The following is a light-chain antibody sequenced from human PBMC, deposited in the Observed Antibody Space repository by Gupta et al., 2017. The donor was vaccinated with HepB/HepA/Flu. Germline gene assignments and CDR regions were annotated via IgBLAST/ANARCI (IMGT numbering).Light chain of an antibody. Sequence: SSVLTQPPSLSVAPGNTARIRCGGNNIEIKSVHWNQQKPGQAPLRVISYESDRPSGITERFSGAKSENTATLTISRVEAGDEADYYGQVWDSGSGLFGGGTKLAVL. CDR2: YES. CDR3: QVWDSGSGL. J-gene: IGLJ3*02. V-gene: IGLV3-21*04. CDR1: NIEIKS.